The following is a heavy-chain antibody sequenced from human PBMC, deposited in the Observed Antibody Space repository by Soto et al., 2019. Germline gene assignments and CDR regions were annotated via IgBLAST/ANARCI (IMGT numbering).Heavy chain of an antibody. CDR1: GGSFSGYY. J-gene: IGHJ6*02. V-gene: IGHV4-34*01. D-gene: IGHD4-17*01. CDR3: ARMTTVTHSDYYYYYGMDV. CDR2: INHSGST. Sequence: SETLSLTCAVYGGSFSGYYWSWIRQPPGKGLEWIGEINHSGSTNYNPSLKSRVTISVDTSKNQFSLKLSSVTAADTAVYYCARMTTVTHSDYYYYYGMDVWGHGTTVTVSS.